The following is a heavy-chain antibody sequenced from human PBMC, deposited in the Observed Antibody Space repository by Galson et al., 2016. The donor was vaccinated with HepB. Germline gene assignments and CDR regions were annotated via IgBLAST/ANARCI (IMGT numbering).Heavy chain of an antibody. Sequence: SLRLSCAASGFTFSTYSMNWVRLAPGKGLEWVTFISYDGGNEYYTDSVKGRFTISRDNSKNTLYLQMNSLRPEDTAVYFCARDKFGEEYYFDHWGQGTLVTVSS. D-gene: IGHD3-10*01. CDR2: ISYDGGNE. CDR3: ARDKFGEEYYFDH. J-gene: IGHJ4*02. CDR1: GFTFSTYS. V-gene: IGHV3-30*03.